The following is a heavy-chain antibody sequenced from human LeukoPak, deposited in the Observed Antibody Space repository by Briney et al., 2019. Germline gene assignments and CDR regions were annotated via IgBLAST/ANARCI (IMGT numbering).Heavy chain of an antibody. CDR3: ARRYYYDSSGYSYYFDY. CDR1: GYSFTSYW. Sequence: GESLKISCKGSGYSFTSYWIGWVRQMPGKGLEWMGIIYPGDSDNRYSPSFQGQVTISADKSISTAYLQWSSLKASDTAMYYCARRYYYDSSGYSYYFDYWGQGTLVTVSS. CDR2: IYPGDSDN. V-gene: IGHV5-51*03. J-gene: IGHJ4*02. D-gene: IGHD3-22*01.